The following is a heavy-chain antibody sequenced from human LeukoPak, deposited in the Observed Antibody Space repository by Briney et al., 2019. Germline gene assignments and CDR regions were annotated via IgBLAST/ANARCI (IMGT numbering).Heavy chain of an antibody. D-gene: IGHD3-10*01. CDR2: ISSSSSYI. CDR3: ARWGYYGSTYYYYYMDV. J-gene: IGHJ6*03. Sequence: AGGSLRLSCAASGFTFSSYSMIWVRQAPGKGLEWVSSISSSSSYIYYADSVQGRFTISRDNAKNSMYLQMNQLRAEDTAVYYCARWGYYGSTYYYYYMDVWGKGTTVTVSS. CDR1: GFTFSSYS. V-gene: IGHV3-21*01.